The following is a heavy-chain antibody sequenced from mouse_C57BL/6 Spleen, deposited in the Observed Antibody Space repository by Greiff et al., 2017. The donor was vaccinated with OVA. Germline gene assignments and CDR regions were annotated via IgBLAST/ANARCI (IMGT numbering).Heavy chain of an antibody. Sequence: EVQLQQSGPELVKPGASVKISCKASGYTFTDYYMNWVKQSHGKSLEWIGDINPNNGGTSYNQKFKGKATLTVDKSSSTAYMELRSLTSEDSAVYYCASPIRYGYPDYWGQGTTLTVAS. V-gene: IGHV1-26*01. CDR2: INPNNGGT. CDR1: GYTFTDYY. CDR3: ASPIRYGYPDY. J-gene: IGHJ2*01. D-gene: IGHD2-2*01.